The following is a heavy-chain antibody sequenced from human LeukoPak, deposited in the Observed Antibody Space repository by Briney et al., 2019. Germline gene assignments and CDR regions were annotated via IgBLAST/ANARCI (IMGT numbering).Heavy chain of an antibody. CDR1: GFTFTSHW. V-gene: IGHV3-7*01. CDR2: MNLDGSEK. D-gene: IGHD2-8*01. CDR3: ARDATYCTNGVCYTRFDY. J-gene: IGHJ4*02. Sequence: GGSLRLSCTASGFTFTSHWMSWVRQAPGKGLEWVARMNLDGSEKYYVDSVKGRFTISRDNAKSSLYLEMNSLRAEDTAVYYCARDATYCTNGVCYTRFDYWGQGTLVTVSS.